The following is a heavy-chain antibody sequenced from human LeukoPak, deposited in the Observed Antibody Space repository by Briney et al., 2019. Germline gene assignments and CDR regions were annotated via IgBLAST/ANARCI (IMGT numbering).Heavy chain of an antibody. V-gene: IGHV3-53*01. CDR3: ARGGCYLSAFDI. CDR2: IYSGGST. D-gene: IGHD1-26*01. Sequence: GGSLRLSCAASGFTVSSNYMSWVRQAPGKGLEWVSIIYSGGSTFYADSVKGRFTISRDNSKNTLYLQMNSLRAEDTAVYYCARGGCYLSAFDIWGQGTMVTVSS. CDR1: GFTVSSNY. J-gene: IGHJ3*02.